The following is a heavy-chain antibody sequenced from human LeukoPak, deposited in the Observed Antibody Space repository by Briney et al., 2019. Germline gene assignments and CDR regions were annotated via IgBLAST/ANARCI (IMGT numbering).Heavy chain of an antibody. CDR1: GFTFSSYA. V-gene: IGHV3-23*01. J-gene: IGHJ4*02. CDR2: ISGSGGST. Sequence: GGSLRLSCAASGFTFSSYAMSWVRQAPGKGLERVSAISGSGGSTYYADSVKGRFTISRDNSKNTLYLQMNSLRAEDTAVYYCAKDRPRRDNIGWGSGYYYPYYFDYWGQGTLVTVSS. D-gene: IGHD3-22*01. CDR3: AKDRPRRDNIGWGSGYYYPYYFDY.